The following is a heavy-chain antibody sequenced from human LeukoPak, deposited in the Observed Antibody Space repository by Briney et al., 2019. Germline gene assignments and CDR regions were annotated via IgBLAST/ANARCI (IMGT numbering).Heavy chain of an antibody. Sequence: GGSLRLSCAASGFTFSDYSMHWVRQAPGKGLNWVAFIRYDGSNKYYADSVKGRFTISRDNSKNTLYLQMNSLRAEDTAVYYCTKDKGSITMVRGTPRTMDVWGKGTTVTISS. CDR3: TKDKGSITMVRGTPRTMDV. J-gene: IGHJ6*03. CDR2: IRYDGSNK. D-gene: IGHD3-10*01. V-gene: IGHV3-30*02. CDR1: GFTFSDYS.